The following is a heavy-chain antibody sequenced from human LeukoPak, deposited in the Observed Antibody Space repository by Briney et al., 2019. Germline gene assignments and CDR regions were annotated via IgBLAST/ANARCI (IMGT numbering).Heavy chain of an antibody. CDR1: GFTFSGSV. CDR2: IRSTANGYAT. D-gene: IGHD3-10*01. J-gene: IGHJ4*02. CDR3: TGNYYGSGSYADFDY. Sequence: GGSLRLSCAASGFTFSGSVLHWVRQASGKGLEWVGRIRSTANGYATAYAASVEGRFTISREDSKNTAYLQMDSLKTEDTAVYYCTGNYYGSGSYADFDYWGQGTLVTVSS. V-gene: IGHV3-73*01.